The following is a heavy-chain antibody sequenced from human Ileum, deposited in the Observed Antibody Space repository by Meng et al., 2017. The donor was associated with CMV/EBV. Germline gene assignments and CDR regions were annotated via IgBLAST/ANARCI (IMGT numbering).Heavy chain of an antibody. D-gene: IGHD3-10*02. V-gene: IGHV3-23*01. CDR3: AKDYHNTYVRWFDY. J-gene: IGHJ4*02. CDR1: GFTFSSYA. Sequence: GESLKISCEASGFTFSSYAMSWVRQAPGKGLEWVSGSSGSGGDTYYADSVKGRFTISRDNSKNTLYLQMNSLRAQDTAVYYCAKDYHNTYVRWFDYWGQGTLVTVSS. CDR2: SSGSGGDT.